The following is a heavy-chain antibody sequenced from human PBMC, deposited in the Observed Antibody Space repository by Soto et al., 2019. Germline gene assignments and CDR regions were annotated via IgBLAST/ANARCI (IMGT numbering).Heavy chain of an antibody. CDR2: IIPIFGTA. J-gene: IGHJ6*02. Sequence: GASVKVSCKASGGTFSSYAISWVRQAPGQGLEWMGGIIPIFGTANYAQKFQGRVTITADESTSTAYMELSSLRSEDTAVYYCASYYDSSGYNYYYYGMDVWGQGTTVTVSS. D-gene: IGHD3-22*01. CDR3: ASYYDSSGYNYYYYGMDV. V-gene: IGHV1-69*13. CDR1: GGTFSSYA.